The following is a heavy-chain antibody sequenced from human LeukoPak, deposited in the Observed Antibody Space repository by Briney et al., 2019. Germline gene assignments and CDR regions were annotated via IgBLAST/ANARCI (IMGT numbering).Heavy chain of an antibody. CDR2: FYPGDSET. D-gene: IGHD6-19*01. CDR1: GYNFPNSW. CDR3: ARRDNSGWYGPAAFDY. Sequence: GESLKISCKGSGYNFPNSWIGWVRQIPGKGLEWMGRFYPGDSETRYSPSFQGQVTMSVDKSISTAYLQWSSLKASDTATYYCARRDNSGWYGPAAFDYWGQGTLVTVSS. J-gene: IGHJ4*02. V-gene: IGHV5-51*01.